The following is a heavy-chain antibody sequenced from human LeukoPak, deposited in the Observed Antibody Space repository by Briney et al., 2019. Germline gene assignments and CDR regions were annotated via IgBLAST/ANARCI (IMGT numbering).Heavy chain of an antibody. D-gene: IGHD3-16*01. J-gene: IGHJ6*03. V-gene: IGHV4-61*01. CDR3: ARAGGFAGYMDV. CDR1: GYSISSDYY. Sequence: PSGTLSLTCTVSGYSISSDYYWGWIRQPPGKGLEWIGYIYYSGSTNYNPSLKSRVTISVDTSKNQFSLKLNSVTAADTAVYYCARAGGFAGYMDVWGKGTTVTISS. CDR2: IYYSGST.